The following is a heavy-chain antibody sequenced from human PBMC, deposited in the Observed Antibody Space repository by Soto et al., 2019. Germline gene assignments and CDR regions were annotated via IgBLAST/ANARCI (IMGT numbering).Heavy chain of an antibody. CDR1: GYSFTSYW. J-gene: IGHJ5*02. Sequence: PGESLKISCKGSGYSFTSYWIGWVRQMPGKGLEWMGIIYPGDSDTRYSPSFQGQVTISADKSISTAYLQWGSLKASDTAMYYCARHAPISDISTGPSGWFDTWGQGTLVTVSS. CDR3: ARHAPISDISTGPSGWFDT. CDR2: IYPGDSDT. D-gene: IGHD3-9*01. V-gene: IGHV5-51*01.